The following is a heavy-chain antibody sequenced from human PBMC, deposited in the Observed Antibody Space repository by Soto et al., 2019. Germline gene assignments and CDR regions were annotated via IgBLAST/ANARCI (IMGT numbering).Heavy chain of an antibody. CDR2: INANSGDT. CDR1: GYTFTSYA. V-gene: IGHV1-2*06. J-gene: IGHJ6*03. CDR3: ARESGGATATLDYYYFYMDV. D-gene: IGHD5-12*01. Sequence: ASVKVSCKASGYTFTSYAMHWVRQAPGQRLEWMGRINANSGDTKYAQKFQGRVTMTRDTSVRTAFMELNWLKSDDTAVYYCARESGGATATLDYYYFYMDVWGKGTTVTVSS.